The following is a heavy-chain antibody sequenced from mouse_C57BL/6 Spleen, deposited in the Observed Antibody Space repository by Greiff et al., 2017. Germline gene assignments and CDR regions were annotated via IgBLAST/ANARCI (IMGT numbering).Heavy chain of an antibody. V-gene: IGHV1-50*01. CDR1: GYTFTSYW. CDR2: IDPSDSYT. Sequence: QVQLQQSGAELVKLGASVKLSCKASGYTFTSYWMQWVKQRPGQGLEWIGEIDPSDSYTNYNQKFKGKATLTVDTSSSTAYMQLSSLTSEDSAVYYCARGNYGGYWGQGTTLTVSS. CDR3: ARGNYGGY. J-gene: IGHJ2*01.